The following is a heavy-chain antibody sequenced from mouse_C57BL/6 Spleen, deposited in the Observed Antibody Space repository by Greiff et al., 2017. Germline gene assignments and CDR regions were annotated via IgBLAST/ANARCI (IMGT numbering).Heavy chain of an antibody. CDR2: IRSKSNNYAT. J-gene: IGHJ4*01. D-gene: IGHD2-4*01. V-gene: IGHV10-1*01. Sequence: EVQLQESGGGLVQPKGSLKLSCAASGFSFNTYAMNWVRQAPGKGLEWVARIRSKSNNYATYYADSVKDRFTISRDDSESMLYLQMNNLKTEDTAMYYCVRQEDYDVDYYAMDYWGQGTSVTVSS. CDR3: VRQEDYDVDYYAMDY. CDR1: GFSFNTYA.